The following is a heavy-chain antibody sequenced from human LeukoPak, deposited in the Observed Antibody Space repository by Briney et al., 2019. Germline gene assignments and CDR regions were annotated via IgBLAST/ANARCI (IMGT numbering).Heavy chain of an antibody. CDR2: ISGSGGST. CDR1: GFTFSSYA. CDR3: ARDRATWFGELLFSWFDP. D-gene: IGHD3-10*01. V-gene: IGHV3-23*01. J-gene: IGHJ5*02. Sequence: GGSLRLSCAASGFTFSSYAMSWVRQAPGKGLEWVSAISGSGGSTYYADSVKGRFTISRDNSKNTLYLQMNSLRAEDTAVYYCARDRATWFGELLFSWFDPWGQGTLVTVSS.